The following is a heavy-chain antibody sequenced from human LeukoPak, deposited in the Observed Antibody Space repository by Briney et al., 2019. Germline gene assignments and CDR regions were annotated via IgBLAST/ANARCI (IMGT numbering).Heavy chain of an antibody. D-gene: IGHD1-26*01. J-gene: IGHJ4*02. Sequence: SETLSLTCSVSGASLSSYYWDWLRQSPGKGLEWRGYIFDTRKTDSPPSLKSRVSISLDTYKKQFSLRLRSVTAADSAVYYCATGYYEPFATWGPGILVTVSS. CDR3: ATGYYEPFAT. CDR2: IFDTRKT. CDR1: GASLSSYY. V-gene: IGHV4-59*01.